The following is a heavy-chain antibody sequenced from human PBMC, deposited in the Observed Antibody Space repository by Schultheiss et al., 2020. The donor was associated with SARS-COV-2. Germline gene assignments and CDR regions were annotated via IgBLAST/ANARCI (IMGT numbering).Heavy chain of an antibody. D-gene: IGHD6-6*01. Sequence: SETLSLTCAVYGGSFSGYYWSWIRQPPGKGLEWIGEINHSGSTNYNPSLKSRVTLSLDTSKKQFSLKLSSVTAADTAVYYCARARLTRRIDSWGQGTLVTVSS. CDR2: INHSGST. J-gene: IGHJ4*02. V-gene: IGHV4-34*01. CDR3: ARARLTRRIDS. CDR1: GGSFSGYY.